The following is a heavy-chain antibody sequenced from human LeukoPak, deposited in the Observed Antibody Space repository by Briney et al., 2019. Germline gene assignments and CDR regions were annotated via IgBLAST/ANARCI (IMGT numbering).Heavy chain of an antibody. J-gene: IGHJ6*02. CDR3: ARAVVVVAATDYYYGMDV. CDR1: GGTFSSYA. Sequence: SVKVSCKASGGTFSSYAISWVRQAPGQGLEWMGRIIPILGIANYAQKFQGRVTITADKSTSTAYMELSSLRSEDTAVYYCARAVVVVAATDYYYGMDVWGRGTTVTVSS. CDR2: IIPILGIA. D-gene: IGHD2-15*01. V-gene: IGHV1-69*04.